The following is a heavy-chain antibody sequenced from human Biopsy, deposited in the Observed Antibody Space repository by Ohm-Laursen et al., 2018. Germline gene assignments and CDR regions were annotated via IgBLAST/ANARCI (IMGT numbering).Heavy chain of an antibody. Sequence: GTLSLTCTVSGGSVSSNTNYWAWIRQPLGKGLEWIGSIFYSGIIYYNPFLKSRVSISVDTSKNQFSLNLNSVTAADTAVCYCARHPTGFWFDPWGQGTLVIVSS. V-gene: IGHV4-39*01. CDR2: IFYSGII. CDR1: GGSVSSNTNY. CDR3: ARHPTGFWFDP. J-gene: IGHJ5*02.